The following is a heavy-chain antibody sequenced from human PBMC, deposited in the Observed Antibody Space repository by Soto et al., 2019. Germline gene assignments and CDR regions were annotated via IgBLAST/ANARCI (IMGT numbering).Heavy chain of an antibody. V-gene: IGHV1-69*01. CDR3: ARAHYDSSGYRGDGDY. D-gene: IGHD3-22*01. CDR1: GGTFSSYA. Sequence: QVQLVQSGAEVKKPGSSVKVSCKASGGTFSSYAISWVRQAPGQGLEWMGGIIPTFGTANYAQKFQGRVTITADESTSTAYMELSSLRSEDTAVYYCARAHYDSSGYRGDGDYWGQGTLVTVSS. CDR2: IIPTFGTA. J-gene: IGHJ4*02.